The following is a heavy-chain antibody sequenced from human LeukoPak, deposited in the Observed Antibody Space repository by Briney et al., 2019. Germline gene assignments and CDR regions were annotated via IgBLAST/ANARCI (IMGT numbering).Heavy chain of an antibody. Sequence: GGSLRLPCAASGFTFSSYGMHWVRQAPGKGLEWVAVIWYDGSNKYYADSVKGRFTISRDNSKNTLYLQMNSLRAEDTAVYYCARGIDELACFDYWGQGTLVTVSS. J-gene: IGHJ4*02. CDR3: ARGIDELACFDY. CDR2: IWYDGSNK. V-gene: IGHV3-33*01. CDR1: GFTFSSYG. D-gene: IGHD6-6*01.